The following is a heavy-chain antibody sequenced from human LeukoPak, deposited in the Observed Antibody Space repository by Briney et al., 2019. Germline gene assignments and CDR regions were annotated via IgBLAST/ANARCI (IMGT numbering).Heavy chain of an antibody. CDR1: GSTFSSYG. D-gene: IGHD1-26*01. CDR3: AKPRSLNIVGGAVHY. V-gene: IGHV3-30*02. CDR2: IRYDGSNK. J-gene: IGHJ4*02. Sequence: PGGSLRLSCAASGSTFSSYGMHWVPQAPGKGLEWVAFIRYDGSNKYYADSVKGRFTFSRDNSKNTLYLQMNSLRAEDTAVYYCAKPRSLNIVGGAVHYWRQGTLVTVSS.